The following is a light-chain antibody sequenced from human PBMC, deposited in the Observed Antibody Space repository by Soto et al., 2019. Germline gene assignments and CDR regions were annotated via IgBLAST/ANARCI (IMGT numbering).Light chain of an antibody. V-gene: IGKV1-5*01. Sequence: DIQMTQSPSTLSASVGDRVTITCRASQSISNWLAWYQQKPGKAPKLLIYDASSLESGVSLRFSGSGSGTEFTLTISSLQPDDFATYCCQQYNSYSRTFGQGTKVDIK. CDR3: QQYNSYSRT. CDR2: DAS. J-gene: IGKJ1*01. CDR1: QSISNW.